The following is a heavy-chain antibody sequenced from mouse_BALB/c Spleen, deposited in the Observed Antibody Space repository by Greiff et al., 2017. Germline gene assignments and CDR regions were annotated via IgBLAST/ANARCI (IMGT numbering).Heavy chain of an antibody. CDR1: GYTFTSYW. D-gene: IGHD4-1*01. J-gene: IGHJ2*01. Sequence: QVQLQQPGAELVRPGASVKLSCKASGYTFTSYWINWVKQRPGQGLEWIGNIYPSDSYTNYNQKFKDKATLTVDKSSSTAYMQLSSPTSEDSAVYYCTRTLTGPFDYWGQGTTLTVSS. CDR2: IYPSDSYT. V-gene: IGHV1-69*02. CDR3: TRTLTGPFDY.